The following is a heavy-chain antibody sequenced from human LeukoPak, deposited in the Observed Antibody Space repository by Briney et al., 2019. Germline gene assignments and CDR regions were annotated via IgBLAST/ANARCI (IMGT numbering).Heavy chain of an antibody. J-gene: IGHJ3*02. CDR1: GGSISSGDYY. CDR2: IYYSGST. Sequence: SETLSLTCTVSGGSISSGDYYWSWIRQPPGKGLEWIGYIYYSGSTYYNPSLKSRVTISVDTSKNQFSLKLSSVTAADTAVYYCARHSIIGGTEYAFDIWGQGTMVTVSS. D-gene: IGHD2-15*01. V-gene: IGHV4-30-4*01. CDR3: ARHSIIGGTEYAFDI.